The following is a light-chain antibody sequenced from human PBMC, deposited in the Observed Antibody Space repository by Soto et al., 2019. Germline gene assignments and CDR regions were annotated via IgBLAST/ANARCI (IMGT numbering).Light chain of an antibody. CDR1: SSDVGGYNY. V-gene: IGLV2-14*01. Sequence: QSALTQPASVFGSPGQSITISCTGTSSDVGGYNYVSWYQQHPGKAPKLMIYEVSNRPSGVSNRFSGSKSGNTASLTISGLQAEDEADYYCSSYTSSSPLDVFGTGTKVTVL. CDR2: EVS. J-gene: IGLJ1*01. CDR3: SSYTSSSPLDV.